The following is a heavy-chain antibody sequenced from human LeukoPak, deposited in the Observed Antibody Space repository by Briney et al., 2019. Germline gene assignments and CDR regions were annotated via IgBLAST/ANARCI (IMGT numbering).Heavy chain of an antibody. V-gene: IGHV3-7*03. CDR1: GFTFSSHW. CDR2: IKEDGSVK. J-gene: IGHJ4*02. D-gene: IGHD6-25*01. Sequence: SGGSLRLSCTASGFTFSSHWMTWVRQPPGKGLEWVANIKEDGSVKYYVDSVKGRFTISRDNTKNALYLQMNSLRADDTAVYFCAKFSAAARNFDYWGQGTLVTVSS. CDR3: AKFSAAARNFDY.